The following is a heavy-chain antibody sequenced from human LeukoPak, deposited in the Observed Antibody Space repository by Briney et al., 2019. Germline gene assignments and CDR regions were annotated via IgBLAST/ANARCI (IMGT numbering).Heavy chain of an antibody. CDR2: VDHTGST. D-gene: IGHD3-22*01. Sequence: SETLSLTCSVSDDSITMYYWTWIRQPPGKGLEWIGYVDHTGSTNYNPSLKSRVTISVDTSTNQFSLKLSSVTAADTAVYFCARGGRLLGKFDYWGQGTLVTVSS. CDR3: ARGGRLLGKFDY. CDR1: DDSITMYY. J-gene: IGHJ4*02. V-gene: IGHV4-59*01.